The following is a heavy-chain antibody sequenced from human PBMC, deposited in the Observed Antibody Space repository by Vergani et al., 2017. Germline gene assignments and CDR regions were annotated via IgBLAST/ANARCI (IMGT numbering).Heavy chain of an antibody. CDR3: ARSTDYPDDYVSSDYFRRTLDV. CDR2: MNPNSGTT. D-gene: IGHD4/OR15-4a*01. Sequence: QVQLVQSGAEVKKPGASVKVSCKASGYTFTSYYMHWVRQAPGQGLEWMGWMNPNSGTTGYAQKFQGRVTMTRNTSINTAYMELSRLSFDDAAVYYCARSTDYPDDYVSSDYFRRTLDVWGKGTTVTVS. CDR1: GYTFTSYY. J-gene: IGHJ6*03. V-gene: IGHV1-8*02.